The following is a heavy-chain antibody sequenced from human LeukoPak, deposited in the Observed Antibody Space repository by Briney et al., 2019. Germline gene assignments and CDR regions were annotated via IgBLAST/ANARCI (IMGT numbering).Heavy chain of an antibody. D-gene: IGHD2-2*01. Sequence: GGSLRLSCAASGFTFSDYYMSWIRQAPGKGLEWVSFISGSGSNTKYADSVKGGFTISRDNAKNSLYLQMNSLRAEDTAVYYCVRDSAHTVVVPAVIPPGLDNWFDPWGQGTLVTVSS. CDR2: ISGSGSNT. V-gene: IGHV3-11*05. CDR1: GFTFSDYY. CDR3: VRDSAHTVVVPAVIPPGLDNWFDP. J-gene: IGHJ5*02.